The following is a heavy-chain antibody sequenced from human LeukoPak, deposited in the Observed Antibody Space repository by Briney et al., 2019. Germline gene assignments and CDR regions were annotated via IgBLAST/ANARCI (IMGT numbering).Heavy chain of an antibody. V-gene: IGHV3-23*01. Sequence: GGSLRLSCAASGFTFSSYAMSWVRQAPGKGLEWVSAISGSGGSTYYADSVKGRFTISRDNSKNTLYLQMNSLRAEDTAVYYCAKGDYDFWSGYRDYWGQGTLVTVSS. CDR2: ISGSGGST. CDR1: GFTFSSYA. D-gene: IGHD3-3*01. CDR3: AKGDYDFWSGYRDY. J-gene: IGHJ4*02.